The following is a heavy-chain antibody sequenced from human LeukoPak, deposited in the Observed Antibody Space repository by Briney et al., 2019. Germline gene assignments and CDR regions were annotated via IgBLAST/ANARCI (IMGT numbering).Heavy chain of an antibody. CDR3: ARLNSSGYYYGWFDP. J-gene: IGHJ5*02. CDR2: IYYSGST. CDR1: GGSISSGGYS. V-gene: IGHV4-31*03. D-gene: IGHD3-22*01. Sequence: PSETLSLTCTVSGGSISSGGYSWSWIRQHPGKGLEWIGYIYYSGSTYYNPSLKSRVTISVDTSKNQFSLKLSSVTAADTAVYYCARLNSSGYYYGWFDPWGQGTLVTVSS.